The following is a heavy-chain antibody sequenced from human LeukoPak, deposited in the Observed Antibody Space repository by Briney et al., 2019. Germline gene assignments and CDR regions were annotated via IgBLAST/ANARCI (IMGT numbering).Heavy chain of an antibody. D-gene: IGHD5-24*01. CDR3: VRDGDDFNFDY. CDR2: IKEDGSEK. J-gene: IGHJ4*02. Sequence: GGSLRLSCAASGFPFSNYWMSWVRQAPGKGLEWVANIKEDGSEKNYVDSVKGRFTISRDNAKNTLYLQMSSLRAEDTAVYFCVRDGDDFNFDYWGQGSLVTVSS. V-gene: IGHV3-7*01. CDR1: GFPFSNYW.